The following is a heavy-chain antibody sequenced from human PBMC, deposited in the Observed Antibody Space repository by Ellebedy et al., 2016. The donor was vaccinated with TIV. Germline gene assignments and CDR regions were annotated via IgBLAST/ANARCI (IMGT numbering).Heavy chain of an antibody. Sequence: SGPTLVXPTQTLTLTCSFSGFSLNTNRVAVGWIRQPPGKALEWLALIYWDDDKRYSPSLNNRLTITEDTSKSQVVLTMTNMDPVDTATYYCAHTSGWTSDYWGQGTLVTVSS. CDR1: GFSLNTNRVA. J-gene: IGHJ4*02. CDR3: AHTSGWTSDY. V-gene: IGHV2-5*02. CDR2: IYWDDDK. D-gene: IGHD6-19*01.